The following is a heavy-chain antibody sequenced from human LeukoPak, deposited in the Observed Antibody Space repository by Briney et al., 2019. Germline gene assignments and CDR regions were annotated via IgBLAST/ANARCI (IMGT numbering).Heavy chain of an antibody. CDR3: ARGRGITIFGVVIPPGFFDP. J-gene: IGHJ5*02. D-gene: IGHD3-3*01. V-gene: IGHV4-34*01. CDR2: INHSGST. Sequence: PSETLSLTXAVYGGSFSGYYWSWIRQPPGKGLEWIGEINHSGSTNYNPSLKSRVTISVDTSKNQFSLKLSSVTAADTAVYYCARGRGITIFGVVIPPGFFDPWGQGTLVTVSS. CDR1: GGSFSGYY.